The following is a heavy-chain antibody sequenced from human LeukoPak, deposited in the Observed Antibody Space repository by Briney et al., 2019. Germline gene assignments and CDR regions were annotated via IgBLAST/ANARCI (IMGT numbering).Heavy chain of an antibody. CDR2: INSDGSST. CDR3: ARDMTTVTTGDY. J-gene: IGHJ4*02. Sequence: GGSLRLSCAASGFTFSSYWMHWVRQAPGKGLVWVSRINSDGSSTSYADSVKGRFTISRDNSKNTLYLQLNSLRAEDTAVYYCARDMTTVTTGDYWGQGTLVTVSS. V-gene: IGHV3-74*01. CDR1: GFTFSSYW. D-gene: IGHD4-17*01.